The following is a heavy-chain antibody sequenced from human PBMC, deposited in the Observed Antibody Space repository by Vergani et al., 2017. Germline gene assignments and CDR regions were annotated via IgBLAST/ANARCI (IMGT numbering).Heavy chain of an antibody. CDR1: GDSVSSNSAA. V-gene: IGHV6-1*01. CDR2: TYYRTKWYN. CDR3: ARAGPGAMTTVTTFDY. Sequence: QVQLLQSGPGLVKPSQTLSLTCAISGDSVSSNSAAWNWIRQSPSRGLEWLGRTYYRTKWYNDYAVSVKSRITSNPDTSKNQFSLQLNSVPPEDTAVYYCARAGPGAMTTVTTFDYWGQGTLVTVSS. J-gene: IGHJ4*02. D-gene: IGHD4-17*01.